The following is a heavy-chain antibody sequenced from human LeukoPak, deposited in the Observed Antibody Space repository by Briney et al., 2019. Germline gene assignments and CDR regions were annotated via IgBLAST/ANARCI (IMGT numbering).Heavy chain of an antibody. CDR3: ARGASGVYTVTTSWFDP. Sequence: SVKVSCKASGYTFAGYYMHWARQAPGQGLEWMGWINPNSGGTNYAQRFQGRVTMTRDTSISTAYMELSRLRSDDTAVYYCARGASGVYTVTTSWFDPWGQGTLVTVSS. CDR1: GYTFAGYY. D-gene: IGHD4-17*01. CDR2: INPNSGGT. V-gene: IGHV1-2*02. J-gene: IGHJ5*02.